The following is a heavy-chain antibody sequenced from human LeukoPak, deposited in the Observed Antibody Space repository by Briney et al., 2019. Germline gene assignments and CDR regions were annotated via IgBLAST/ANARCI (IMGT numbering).Heavy chain of an antibody. Sequence: SVKVSCKASGGTFSSYTISWVRQAPGQGLEWMGRIIPILGIENYAQKFQGRVTITADKSTSTAYMELSSLRSEDTAVYYCAGPPYYYDSSGYLNAFDIWGQGTMVTVSS. CDR1: GGTFSSYT. CDR2: IIPILGIE. J-gene: IGHJ3*02. CDR3: AGPPYYYDSSGYLNAFDI. V-gene: IGHV1-69*02. D-gene: IGHD3-22*01.